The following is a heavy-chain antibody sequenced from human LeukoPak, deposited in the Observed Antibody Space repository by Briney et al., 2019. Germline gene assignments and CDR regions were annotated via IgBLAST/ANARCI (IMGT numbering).Heavy chain of an antibody. J-gene: IGHJ4*02. V-gene: IGHV3-23*01. Sequence: GGSLRLSCAASGFTFSSYAMSWVRQAPGKGLEWVSAISGSGGTTYYADSVKGRFTISRDNSKNTLYLQMNSLRAEDTAVYYYAKPRSGSYDFDYWGQGTLVTVSS. D-gene: IGHD1-26*01. CDR1: GFTFSSYA. CDR2: ISGSGGTT. CDR3: AKPRSGSYDFDY.